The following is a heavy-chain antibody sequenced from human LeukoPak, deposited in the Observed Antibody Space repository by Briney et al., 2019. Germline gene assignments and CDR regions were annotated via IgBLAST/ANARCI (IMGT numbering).Heavy chain of an antibody. V-gene: IGHV1-69*05. CDR1: GYTFTGYY. Sequence: SVKVSCKASGYTFTGYYMHWVRQAPGQGLGWMGGIIPIFGTANYAQKFQGRVTITTDESTSTAYMELSSLRSEDTAVYYCARGDYCDSSGYYGDYWGQGTLVTVSS. D-gene: IGHD3-22*01. J-gene: IGHJ4*02. CDR2: IIPIFGTA. CDR3: ARGDYCDSSGYYGDY.